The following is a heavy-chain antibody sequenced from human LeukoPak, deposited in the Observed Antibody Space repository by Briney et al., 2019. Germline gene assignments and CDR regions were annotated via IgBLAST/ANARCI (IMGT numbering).Heavy chain of an antibody. J-gene: IGHJ4*02. V-gene: IGHV3-23*01. CDR1: GFTFSNYG. D-gene: IGHD5-18*01. CDR2: IVGSGVTT. Sequence: GGSLRLSCVASGFTFSNYGMNWVRQAPGKGLEWVSGIVGSGVTTYYADSVKGRFTISRDNFKNTLYLHMNGLRVEDTAIYYCARDEGWIQFNYWGQGTLVTVSS. CDR3: ARDEGWIQFNY.